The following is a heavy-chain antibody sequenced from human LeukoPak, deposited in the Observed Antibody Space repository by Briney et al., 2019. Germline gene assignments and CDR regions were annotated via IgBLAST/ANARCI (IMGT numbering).Heavy chain of an antibody. V-gene: IGHV1-46*01. CDR1: GYTFTSYY. CDR2: INPSGGST. Sequence: ASVKVSCKASGYTFTSYYMHWVRQAPGQGLEWMGIINPSGGSTSYAQKFQGRVTMTRDTSTSTVYMELSSLRSDDAAVYYCARDRGLRLGELSPGTFWFDPWGQGTLVTVSS. D-gene: IGHD3-16*02. J-gene: IGHJ5*02. CDR3: ARDRGLRLGELSPGTFWFDP.